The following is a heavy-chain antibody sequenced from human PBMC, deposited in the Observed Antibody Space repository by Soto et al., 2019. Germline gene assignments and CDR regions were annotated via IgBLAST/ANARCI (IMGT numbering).Heavy chain of an antibody. Sequence: EVQLVESGGGLVQPGGSLKLSCAASGFTFSGSAIHWVRQASGKGLEWVGRIRSKANSYPTAYAASVKGRFTISRDDSRNTAYLQMNSLKTEDTAVYYCSRDGNYWGQGTLVTVSS. V-gene: IGHV3-73*01. D-gene: IGHD2-21*02. CDR2: IRSKANSYPT. CDR1: GFTFSGSA. CDR3: SRDGNY. J-gene: IGHJ4*02.